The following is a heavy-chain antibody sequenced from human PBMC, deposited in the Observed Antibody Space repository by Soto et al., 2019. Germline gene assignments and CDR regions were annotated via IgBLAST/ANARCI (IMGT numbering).Heavy chain of an antibody. D-gene: IGHD3-22*01. CDR1: GYRFSSYG. Sequence: QVQLVQSGAELRKPGASVKVSCQAYGYRFSSYGVNWLRQAPGQGLEWMGWIDPNNGNRNYAQKFEDRLSMTTATSTNTIYMELKSLKSDDTAIYYCARDRLRGYDSSGFYSWGQGTLVTVSS. CDR3: ARDRLRGYDSSGFYS. V-gene: IGHV1-18*01. J-gene: IGHJ4*02. CDR2: IDPNNGNR.